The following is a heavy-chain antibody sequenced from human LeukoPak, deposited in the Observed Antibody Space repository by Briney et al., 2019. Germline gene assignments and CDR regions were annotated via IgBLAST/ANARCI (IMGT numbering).Heavy chain of an antibody. V-gene: IGHV4-39*01. CDR3: ARRVWGSYRDNWFDP. Sequence: SETLSLTCTVSGGSISSSSYYWGWIRQPPGKGLEWIGSIYYSGSTYYNPSLNSRVTISVDTSKNQFSLNLSSVTAADTAVYYCARRVWGSYRDNWFDPWGQGTLVTVSS. D-gene: IGHD3-16*02. CDR1: GGSISSSSYY. J-gene: IGHJ5*02. CDR2: IYYSGST.